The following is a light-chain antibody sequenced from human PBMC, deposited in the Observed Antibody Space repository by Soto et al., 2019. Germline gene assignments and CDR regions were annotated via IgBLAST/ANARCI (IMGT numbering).Light chain of an antibody. CDR3: QVWDNVDDNIYV. CDR1: NIDSRT. V-gene: IGLV3-21*02. Sequence: SYELTQPPSVSVAPGQTATISCGENNIDSRTVHWYQQKPGQAPLLVVYDNSFRPSGIPNRFSGSNSGNTATLTISRVDAGDEADYYCQVWDNVDDNIYVFGTATKVTVL. CDR2: DNS. J-gene: IGLJ1*01.